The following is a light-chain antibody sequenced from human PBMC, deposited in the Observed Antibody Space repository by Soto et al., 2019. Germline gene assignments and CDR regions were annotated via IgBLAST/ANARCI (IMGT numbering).Light chain of an antibody. CDR2: EVT. J-gene: IGLJ2*01. CDR1: SSDVGAYNY. V-gene: IGLV2-14*01. Sequence: QSALTQPASVSGSLGQSITISCTGTSSDVGAYNYVSWYQQHPDKAPKLLIFEVTNRPSGVSGRFSGSKSGITASLSISGLQPEDEADYYCNSYSSSSPVLFGGGTQLTVL. CDR3: NSYSSSSPVL.